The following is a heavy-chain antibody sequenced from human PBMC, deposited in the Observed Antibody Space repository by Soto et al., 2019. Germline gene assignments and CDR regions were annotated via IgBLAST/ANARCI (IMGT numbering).Heavy chain of an antibody. J-gene: IGHJ4*02. CDR1: GFSLTTSGVG. CDR2: IYWDDDK. D-gene: IGHD3-3*01. Sequence: QITLKESGPTVVKPTETLTLTCTFSGFSLTTSGVGVGWVRQSPGTAPEWLALIYWDDDKRYSTSLNSRLLITKDTSKSPVVLPLANVDPADTATYYCAHRVLRTVFGLVTTTAIYFDFWGPGTPVVVSS. CDR3: AHRVLRTVFGLVTTTAIYFDF. V-gene: IGHV2-5*02.